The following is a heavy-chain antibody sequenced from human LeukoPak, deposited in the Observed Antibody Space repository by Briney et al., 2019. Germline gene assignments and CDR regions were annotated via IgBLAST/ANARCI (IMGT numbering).Heavy chain of an antibody. CDR2: LYPSGET. V-gene: IGHV4-4*07. Sequence: ASETLSLTCAVSGGSVSSYYWTWIRQPAGKGLEWIGRLYPSGETNYNSTLKSRVTISLDTSKNQLSLRLRSVTAADTAVYYCVAGSQNTALIKWGQGTLVTVSS. J-gene: IGHJ4*02. CDR1: GGSVSSYY. D-gene: IGHD5-18*01. CDR3: VAGSQNTALIK.